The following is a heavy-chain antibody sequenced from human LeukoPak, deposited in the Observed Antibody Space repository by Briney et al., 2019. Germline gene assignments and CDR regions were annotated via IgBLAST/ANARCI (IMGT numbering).Heavy chain of an antibody. CDR3: AKVAVRGVIIPFDY. CDR2: ISGSGGST. V-gene: IGHV3-23*01. Sequence: GGSLRLSCAASGFTFSSYAMSWVRQAPGKGLEWVSAISGSGGSTYYADSGKGRFTISRDNSKNTLYVKMNSLRAEDTAVYYCAKVAVRGVIIPFDYWGQGTLVTVSS. D-gene: IGHD3-10*01. J-gene: IGHJ4*02. CDR1: GFTFSSYA.